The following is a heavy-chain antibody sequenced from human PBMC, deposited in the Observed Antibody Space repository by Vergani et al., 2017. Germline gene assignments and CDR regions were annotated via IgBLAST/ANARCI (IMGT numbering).Heavy chain of an antibody. J-gene: IGHJ3*02. CDR1: GFTFSSYA. D-gene: IGHD2-15*01. CDR2: ISYEGRNK. V-gene: IGHV3-30*01. Sequence: QVQLVESGGGVVQPGRSLRLSCAASGFTFSSYAMHWVRQAPGKGLERVAGISYEGRNKYYADSVKGRFTISRDNSKNTLYLQMNSLGAEDTAVYYCARDGYCSGGSCLLNDAFDIWGQGTMVTVSS. CDR3: ARDGYCSGGSCLLNDAFDI.